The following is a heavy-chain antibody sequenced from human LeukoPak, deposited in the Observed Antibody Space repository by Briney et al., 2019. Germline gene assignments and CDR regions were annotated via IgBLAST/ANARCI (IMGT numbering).Heavy chain of an antibody. Sequence: SETLSLTCAVSGGSISSSDWWSWVRQPPGKGLEWIGDIYHSGSTNYNPSLKSRVTMSVDKSKNLFSLKLSSVTAADTAVYYCARSLSHSNDGFNIWGQGTMVTVSS. V-gene: IGHV4-4*02. CDR1: GGSISSSDW. J-gene: IGHJ3*02. CDR3: ARSLSHSNDGFNI. D-gene: IGHD2-15*01. CDR2: IYHSGST.